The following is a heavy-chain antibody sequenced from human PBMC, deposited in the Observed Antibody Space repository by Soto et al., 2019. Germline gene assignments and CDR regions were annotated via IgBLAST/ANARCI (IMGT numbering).Heavy chain of an antibody. CDR2: IIPIFGTA. J-gene: IGHJ6*02. CDR3: ARDGGCSSTSCYYSYYGMDV. Sequence: QVQLVQSGAEVKKPGSSVKVSCKASGGTFSSYAISWVRQAPGQGLEWMGGIIPIFGTANYAQKFQGRVTITADKSPSTAYMELSSLRSEDKAVYYCARDGGCSSTSCYYSYYGMDVWGQGTTVTVSS. D-gene: IGHD2-2*01. V-gene: IGHV1-69*06. CDR1: GGTFSSYA.